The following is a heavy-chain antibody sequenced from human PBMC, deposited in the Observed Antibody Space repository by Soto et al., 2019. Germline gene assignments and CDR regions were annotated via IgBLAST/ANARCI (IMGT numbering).Heavy chain of an antibody. V-gene: IGHV1-3*01. CDR1: GYTFTSYA. Sequence: ASVKVSCKASGYTFTSYAMHWVRQAPGQRLEWMGWINSGNGNTKYSQKFQGRVTITRDTSASTAYMELSSLRSEDTAVYYCARSPLNPYSSGWTFDYWGQGTLVTVSS. CDR3: ARSPLNPYSSGWTFDY. D-gene: IGHD6-19*01. J-gene: IGHJ4*02. CDR2: INSGNGNT.